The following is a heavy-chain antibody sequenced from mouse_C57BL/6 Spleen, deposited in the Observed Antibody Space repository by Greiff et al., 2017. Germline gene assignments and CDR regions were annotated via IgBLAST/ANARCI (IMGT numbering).Heavy chain of an antibody. Sequence: EVQVVESGGGLVKPGGSLKLSCAASGFTFSDYGMHWVRQAPGKGLEWVAYISSGSSTIYYADTVKGRFTISRDNAKNTLFLQMTSLRSEDTAMYYCARDGDYAMDDWGQGTSVTVSS. CDR1: GFTFSDYG. J-gene: IGHJ4*01. CDR2: ISSGSSTI. D-gene: IGHD1-1*02. V-gene: IGHV5-17*01. CDR3: ARDGDYAMDD.